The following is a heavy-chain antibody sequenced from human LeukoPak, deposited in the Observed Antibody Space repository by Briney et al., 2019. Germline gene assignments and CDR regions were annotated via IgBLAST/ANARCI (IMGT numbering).Heavy chain of an antibody. D-gene: IGHD3-3*01. CDR3: ARDLYDFWSGSYNYYMDV. V-gene: IGHV4-4*07. J-gene: IGHJ6*03. CDR2: IYTSGST. Sequence: NPSETLSLTCTVSGGSISSYYWSWIRQPAGKGLEWIGRIYTSGSTNYNPSLKSRVTMSVDTSKNQFSLKLSSVTAADTAVYYCARDLYDFWSGSYNYYMDVWGKGTTVTVSS. CDR1: GGSISSYY.